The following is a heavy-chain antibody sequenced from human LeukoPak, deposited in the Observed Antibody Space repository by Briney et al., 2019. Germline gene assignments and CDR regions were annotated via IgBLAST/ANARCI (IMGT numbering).Heavy chain of an antibody. D-gene: IGHD6-13*01. CDR2: IYTSGST. V-gene: IGHV4-4*07. CDR1: GVSISCYY. CDR3: AREGLAATGRPLDY. Sequence: SETLSLTSIVSGVSISCYYWSWIRQPAGKGLEWIGRIYTSGSTNSNPSLKSRVTMSVDTSKNQFSLRLSSVTAADTAVYYCAREGLAATGRPLDYWGQGTLVTVSS. J-gene: IGHJ4*02.